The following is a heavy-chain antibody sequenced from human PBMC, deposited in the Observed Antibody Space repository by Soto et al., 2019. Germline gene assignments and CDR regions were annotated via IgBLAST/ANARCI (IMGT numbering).Heavy chain of an antibody. J-gene: IGHJ4*02. CDR1: GFTFDDYA. CDR3: AKVQAVAGLYYFDY. CDR2: ISWNSGSI. D-gene: IGHD6-19*01. V-gene: IGHV3-9*01. Sequence: GGSLRLSCAASGFTFDDYAMHWVRQAPGKGLEWVSGISWNSGSIGYADSVKGRFTISRDNAKNSLYLQMNSLRAEDTALYYCAKVQAVAGLYYFDYWGQGTLVTVSS.